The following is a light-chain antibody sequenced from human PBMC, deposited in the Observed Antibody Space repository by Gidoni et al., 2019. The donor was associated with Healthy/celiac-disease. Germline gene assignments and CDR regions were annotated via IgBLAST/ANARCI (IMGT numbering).Light chain of an antibody. J-gene: IGKJ5*01. Sequence: EIVLTQSPATLSLSPGERATLSCRASQIVSSYLAWYQQKPGQAPRLLIYYASNRATGIPARFSGSGSGTDFTLTISSLEPEDFAVYYCQQRSNWPPAFGQGTRLEIK. CDR3: QQRSNWPPA. CDR1: QIVSSY. CDR2: YAS. V-gene: IGKV3-11*01.